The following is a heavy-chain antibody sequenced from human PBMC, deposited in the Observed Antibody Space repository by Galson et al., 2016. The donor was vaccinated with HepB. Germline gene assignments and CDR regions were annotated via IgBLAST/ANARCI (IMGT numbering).Heavy chain of an antibody. CDR1: GFIFSDYV. CDR2: IDTSSTYI. J-gene: IGHJ5*02. V-gene: IGHV3-21*01. Sequence: SLRLSCAASGFIFSDYVMAWIRQTPGKGLEWVSTIDTSSTYIYYADSVKGRFTISRDNAKNTLYLQMNSLRVDDTAIYYCARVVATWFDPWGQGTQVTVSP. CDR3: ARVVATWFDP. D-gene: IGHD2-2*01.